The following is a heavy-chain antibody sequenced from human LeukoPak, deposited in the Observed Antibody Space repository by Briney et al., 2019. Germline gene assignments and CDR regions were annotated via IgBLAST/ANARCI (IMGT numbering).Heavy chain of an antibody. CDR1: GFTVSSNY. D-gene: IGHD6-13*01. Sequence: GGSLRLSCAASGFTVSSNYMSWVRQAPGKGLEWVSVIYSCGSTYYADSVKGSFTISRDNSKNTLYLQINSLRAEDTAVYYCTRDRSVAAAGAFDIWGQGTMVTVSS. V-gene: IGHV3-66*01. CDR2: IYSCGST. CDR3: TRDRSVAAAGAFDI. J-gene: IGHJ3*02.